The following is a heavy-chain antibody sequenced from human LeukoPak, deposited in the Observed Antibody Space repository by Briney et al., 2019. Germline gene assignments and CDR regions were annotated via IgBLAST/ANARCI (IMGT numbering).Heavy chain of an antibody. CDR1: GFTFSNYG. V-gene: IGHV1-18*01. Sequence: ASVKVSCKASGFTFSNYGISWVRQAPGQGLEWMGWISAYNGDTDYAQNLQGRVTMTTDTSTSTAYMELRSLRSDDTAIYYCARIRDGYNDAYDLWGQGTVVTVPS. J-gene: IGHJ3*01. CDR3: ARIRDGYNDAYDL. D-gene: IGHD5-24*01. CDR2: ISAYNGDT.